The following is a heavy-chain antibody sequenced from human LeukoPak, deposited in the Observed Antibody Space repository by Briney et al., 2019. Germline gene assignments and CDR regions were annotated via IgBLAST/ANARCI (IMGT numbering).Heavy chain of an antibody. V-gene: IGHV3-30*18. CDR1: GFTFSSFG. CDR3: AKDMDVEAAGFSFDY. CDR2: ISYDGINK. D-gene: IGHD6-13*01. J-gene: IGHJ4*02. Sequence: HPGRSLRLSCSASGFTFSSFGMHWVRQAPGKGLEWVSIISYDGINKYFSDSVKGRFTISRDNSKNTLYLQMNSLRREDTAVYYCAKDMDVEAAGFSFDYWGQGTLVPVSS.